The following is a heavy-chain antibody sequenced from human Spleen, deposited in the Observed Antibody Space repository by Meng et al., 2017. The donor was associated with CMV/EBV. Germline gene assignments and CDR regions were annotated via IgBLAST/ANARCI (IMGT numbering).Heavy chain of an antibody. CDR3: TTEAYSSSWCWFDP. V-gene: IGHV3-15*01. J-gene: IGHJ5*02. CDR2: TKSKTDGETT. D-gene: IGHD6-13*01. Sequence: GGFLRLSCPASGLTFSNAWMSWVRQAPGKGLEWVGRTKSKTDGETTDYAEPVKGRFTISSDDSKNTLYLQMNSLKTEYTAVYYCTTEAYSSSWCWFDPWGQGTLVTVSS. CDR1: GLTFSNAW.